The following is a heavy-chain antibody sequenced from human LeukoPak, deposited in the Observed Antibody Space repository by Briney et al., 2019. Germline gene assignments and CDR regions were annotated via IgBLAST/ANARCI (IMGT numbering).Heavy chain of an antibody. V-gene: IGHV1-2*02. J-gene: IGHJ4*02. Sequence: ASVKVSCKASGYTFTGYYMHWVRQAPGQGLEWMGWINPNSGGTNYAQEFQGRVTMTRDTSISTAYMELSRLRSDDTAVYYCARWPSKTPSKVFDYWGQGTLVTVSS. CDR2: INPNSGGT. CDR1: GYTFTGYY. CDR3: ARWPSKTPSKVFDY.